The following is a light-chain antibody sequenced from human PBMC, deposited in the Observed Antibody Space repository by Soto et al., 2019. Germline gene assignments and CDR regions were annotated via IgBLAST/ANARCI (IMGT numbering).Light chain of an antibody. CDR2: DAS. Sequence: DNQMTQSPSSLSASVGDRVTITCQASQDISNYLNWYQQKPGKAPKLLIYDASDLETGVPSRFSGSGSGTHFTFPISSLQPEDIATYYCQQYETLPPTFGGGTKVEIK. CDR1: QDISNY. CDR3: QQYETLPPT. J-gene: IGKJ4*01. V-gene: IGKV1-33*01.